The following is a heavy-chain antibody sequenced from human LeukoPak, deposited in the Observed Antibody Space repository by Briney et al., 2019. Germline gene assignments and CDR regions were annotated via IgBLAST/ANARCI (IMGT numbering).Heavy chain of an antibody. CDR2: ITSSSYI. CDR3: AELGITMIGGV. V-gene: IGHV3-69-1*02. CDR1: GFTFSNYN. Sequence: GGSLRLSCAASGFTFSNYNMNWVRQAPGKGLEWVSSITSSSYIYYEDSVRGRFTISRDNAKNSLHLQMNSLRAEDTAVYYCAELGITMIGGVWGKGTTVTISS. D-gene: IGHD3-10*02. J-gene: IGHJ6*04.